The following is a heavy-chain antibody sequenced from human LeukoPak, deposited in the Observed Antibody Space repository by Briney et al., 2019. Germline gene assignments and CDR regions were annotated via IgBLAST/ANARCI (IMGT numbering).Heavy chain of an antibody. Sequence: GGSLRLSCAASGFTFSSYAMHWVRQAPGKGLEWVAVISYDGSNKYYADSVKGRFTISRDNSKNTLCLQMNSLRAEDTAVYYCARGGYCSSTSCSTGIAAAVRVDYWGQGTLVTVSS. D-gene: IGHD2-2*01. CDR3: ARGGYCSSTSCSTGIAAAVRVDY. CDR1: GFTFSSYA. V-gene: IGHV3-30-3*01. CDR2: ISYDGSNK. J-gene: IGHJ4*02.